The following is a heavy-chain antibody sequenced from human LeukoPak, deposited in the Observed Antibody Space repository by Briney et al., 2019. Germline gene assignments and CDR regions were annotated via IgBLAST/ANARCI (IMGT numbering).Heavy chain of an antibody. J-gene: IGHJ4*02. CDR1: AYSFTGYF. Sequence: ASVTVSCKTSAYSFTGYFFHWIRQAPGQGLEWMGWINANSGDTNYAQQFQGRLTMTRDRSISTVYMELSRLRTDDTAVYCCARDFSWGVDSWGQGTLVTVSS. CDR2: INANSGDT. V-gene: IGHV1-2*02. D-gene: IGHD3-10*01. CDR3: ARDFSWGVDS.